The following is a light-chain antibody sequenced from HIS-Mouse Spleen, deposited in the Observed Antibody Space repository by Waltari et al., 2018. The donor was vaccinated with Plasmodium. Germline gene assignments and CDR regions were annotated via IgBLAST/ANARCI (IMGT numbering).Light chain of an antibody. Sequence: SYELTQPPSVSVSPGQTARITCSGDALPNQYAYWYQQKSGKAPVLVIYEDSKRPSGIPERFSGSSSGTMATLTISGAQVEDEADYYCYSTDSSGNHRVFGGGTKLTVL. CDR3: YSTDSSGNHRV. J-gene: IGLJ3*02. V-gene: IGLV3-10*01. CDR1: ALPNQY. CDR2: EDS.